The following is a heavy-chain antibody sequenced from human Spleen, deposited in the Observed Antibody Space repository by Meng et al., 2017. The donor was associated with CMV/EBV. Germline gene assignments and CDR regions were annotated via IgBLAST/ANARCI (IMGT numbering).Heavy chain of an antibody. V-gene: IGHV3-21*01. CDR2: ISSSSSYI. Sequence: GESLKISCAASGFTVSGNYMTWVRQAPGKGLEWVSSISSSSSYIYYADSVKGRFTISRDNAKNSLYLQMNSLRAEDTAVYYCARESRGGPAAIAYWGQGTLVTVSS. CDR1: GFTVSGNY. CDR3: ARESRGGPAAIAY. D-gene: IGHD2-2*02. J-gene: IGHJ4*02.